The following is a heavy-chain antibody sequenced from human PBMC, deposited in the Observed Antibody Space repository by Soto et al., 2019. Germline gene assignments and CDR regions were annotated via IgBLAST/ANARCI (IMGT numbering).Heavy chain of an antibody. Sequence: QITLKESGPTLVKPTQTLTLTCTFSGFSLSTGGVGVGWIRQPPGKALEWLALIYWNDAKRYSPSLKSRLTITKDTSKNQVVLKMTNMDPVDTATYYCAHRGYYNSSGPLPTRGAFDIWGQGTMVTVSS. CDR3: AHRGYYNSSGPLPTRGAFDI. J-gene: IGHJ3*02. CDR1: GFSLSTGGVG. V-gene: IGHV2-5*01. D-gene: IGHD3-22*01. CDR2: IYWNDAK.